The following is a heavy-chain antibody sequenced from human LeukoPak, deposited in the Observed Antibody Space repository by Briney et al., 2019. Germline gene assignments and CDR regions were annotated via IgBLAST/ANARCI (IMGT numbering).Heavy chain of an antibody. V-gene: IGHV3-23*01. D-gene: IGHD6-13*01. CDR3: AKDRGSSWYGTSDY. CDR2: ISESGGST. CDR1: GFIFSSYA. Sequence: GGSLRLSCAASGFIFSSYAMSWVRQTPGKGLEWVSRISESGGSTYYADSVKGRFTISGDNSKNTLYLQMNSLRAEDTAVYYCAKDRGSSWYGTSDYWGQGTLVTASS. J-gene: IGHJ4*02.